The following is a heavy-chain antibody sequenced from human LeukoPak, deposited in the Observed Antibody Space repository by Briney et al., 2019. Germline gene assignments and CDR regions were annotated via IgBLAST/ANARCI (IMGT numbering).Heavy chain of an antibody. J-gene: IGHJ5*02. CDR3: ARDTIAAAGLT. CDR1: GFAFSSYA. V-gene: IGHV1-69*01. D-gene: IGHD6-13*01. CDR2: IIPIFGTA. Sequence: GGSLRLSCAASGFAFSSYAISWVRQAPGQGLEWMGGIIPIFGTANYAQKFQGRVTITADESTSTAYMELSSLRSEDTAVYYCARDTIAAAGLTWGQGTLVTVSS.